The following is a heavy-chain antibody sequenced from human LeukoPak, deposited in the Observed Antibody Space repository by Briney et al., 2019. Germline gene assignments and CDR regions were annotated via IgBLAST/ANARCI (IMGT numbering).Heavy chain of an antibody. J-gene: IGHJ4*02. Sequence: GGSLRLSCAASGFTFSSYAMHWVRQAPGKGLEWVAVISYDGSNKYYADSVKGRFTISRDNSKNTLYLQMNSLRAEDTAVYYCAKDRMATIITEAYFDYWGQGTLVTVSS. CDR3: AKDRMATIITEAYFDY. D-gene: IGHD5-24*01. V-gene: IGHV3-30-3*01. CDR2: ISYDGSNK. CDR1: GFTFSSYA.